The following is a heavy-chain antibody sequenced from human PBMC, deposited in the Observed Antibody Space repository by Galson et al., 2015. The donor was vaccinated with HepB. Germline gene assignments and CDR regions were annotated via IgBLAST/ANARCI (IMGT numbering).Heavy chain of an antibody. V-gene: IGHV3-11*06. D-gene: IGHD3-16*02. CDR3: ARDLGSDYVWGSYRYGAFDT. Sequence: SLRLSCAASGFTFSDYYMSWIRQAPGKGLEWVSYISSSSSYTNYADSVKGRFTISRDNAKNSLYLQMNSLRAEDTAVYYCARDLGSDYVWGSYRYGAFDTWGQGTMVTVSS. J-gene: IGHJ3*02. CDR1: GFTFSDYY. CDR2: ISSSSSYT.